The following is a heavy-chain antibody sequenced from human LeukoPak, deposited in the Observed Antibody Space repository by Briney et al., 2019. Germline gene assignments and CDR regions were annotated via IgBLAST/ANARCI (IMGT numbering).Heavy chain of an antibody. V-gene: IGHV5-51*01. D-gene: IGHD2-2*01. CDR3: ARQGGVVPAALDY. Sequence: GASLKISCKGSGYSFTSYWIGWVRQMPEKGLECMGIIYPGDSDTRYSPSFQGQVTISADKSISTAYLQWSTLKASGTGMYYCARQGGVVPAALDYWGQGTLVTVSS. CDR1: GYSFTSYW. J-gene: IGHJ4*02. CDR2: IYPGDSDT.